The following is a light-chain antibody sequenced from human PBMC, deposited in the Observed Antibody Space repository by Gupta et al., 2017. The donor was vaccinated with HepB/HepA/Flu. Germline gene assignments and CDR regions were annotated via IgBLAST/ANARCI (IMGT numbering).Light chain of an antibody. CDR2: ENT. CDR3: GTWDRGLTAFV. J-gene: IGLJ1*01. V-gene: IGLV1-51*02. CDR1: SSNIGSAS. Sequence: QSILPQPPSVSATPGQKVTISCSGSSSNIGSASVSWYQQVPGTAPKLVIYENTKRPSGIPDRFSGSKSGTSATLIITGLQTGDEAHYYCGTWDRGLTAFVFGTGTKVTVL.